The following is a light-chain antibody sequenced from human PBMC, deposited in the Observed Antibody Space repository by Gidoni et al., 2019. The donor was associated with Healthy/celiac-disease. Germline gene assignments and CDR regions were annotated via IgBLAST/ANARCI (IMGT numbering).Light chain of an antibody. Sequence: DVVMTQSPLSMPVTLGQPASISCRSSQSLVYSDGNTYLNWFQQRPGHSPRRLIYKVSNRDSGVPDRFSVSGSGTDFTLKISRVEAEDVGVYSCMQGTHWPPYTFGQGTKLEIK. CDR2: KVS. CDR3: MQGTHWPPYT. V-gene: IGKV2-30*01. CDR1: QSLVYSDGNTY. J-gene: IGKJ2*01.